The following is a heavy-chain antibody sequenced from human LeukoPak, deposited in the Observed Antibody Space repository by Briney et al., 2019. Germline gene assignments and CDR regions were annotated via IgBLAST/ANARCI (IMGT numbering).Heavy chain of an antibody. CDR2: INPSGGST. D-gene: IGHD6-13*01. CDR1: GYTFTSYY. CDR3: ARPGSSWYGAFDI. J-gene: IGHJ3*02. Sequence: ASVKVSCKASGYTFTSYYMHWVRQAPGQGLEWMGIINPSGGSTSYAQKFQGRVTTTRDTSTSTVYTELSSLRSEDTAVYYCARPGSSWYGAFDIWGQGTMVTVSS. V-gene: IGHV1-46*01.